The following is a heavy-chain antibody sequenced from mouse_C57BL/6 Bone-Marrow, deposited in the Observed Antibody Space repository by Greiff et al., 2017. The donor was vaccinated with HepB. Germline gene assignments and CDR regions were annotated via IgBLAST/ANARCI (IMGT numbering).Heavy chain of an antibody. CDR1: GYTFTSYW. V-gene: IGHV1-61*01. CDR2: IYPSDSET. J-gene: IGHJ3*01. CDR3: ARSGIYYYGSSPSWFAY. Sequence: VQLQQPGAELVRPGSSVKLSCKASGYTFTSYWMDWVKQRPGQGLEWIGNIYPSDSETHYNQKFKDKATLTVDKSSSTAYMQLSSLTSEDSAVYYCARSGIYYYGSSPSWFAYWGQGTLVTVSA. D-gene: IGHD1-1*01.